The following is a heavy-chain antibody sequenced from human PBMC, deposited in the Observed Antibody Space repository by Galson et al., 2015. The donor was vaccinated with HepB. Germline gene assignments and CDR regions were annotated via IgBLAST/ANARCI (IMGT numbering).Heavy chain of an antibody. J-gene: IGHJ4*02. CDR2: ISGGSSTI. Sequence: SLRLSCAASGFTFSTYSMTWVRQAPGKGLEWVSYISGGSSTIYYADSVKGRFTISRDNAKNSLYLQMNSLRDDDTAVYYCARDSGIAGADDYWGQGTLVTVSS. V-gene: IGHV3-48*02. CDR3: ARDSGIAGADDY. CDR1: GFTFSTYS. D-gene: IGHD6-13*01.